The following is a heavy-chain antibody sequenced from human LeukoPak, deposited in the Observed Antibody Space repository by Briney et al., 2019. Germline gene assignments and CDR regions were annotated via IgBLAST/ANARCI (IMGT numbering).Heavy chain of an antibody. J-gene: IGHJ4*02. CDR2: ISSSGSTI. Sequence: PGGSLRLSCAASGFTFSSFEMNWVRQAPGKGLEWVSYISSSGSTIYYADSVKGRFTISRDNAKNSLYLQMNSLRAEDTAVYFCGRDIQLSYLGQGTLVTVSS. CDR1: GFTFSSFE. CDR3: GRDIQLSY. D-gene: IGHD1-1*01. V-gene: IGHV3-48*03.